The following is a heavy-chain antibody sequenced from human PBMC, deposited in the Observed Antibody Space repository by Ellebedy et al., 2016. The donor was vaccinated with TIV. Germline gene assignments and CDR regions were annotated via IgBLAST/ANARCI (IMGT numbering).Heavy chain of an antibody. V-gene: IGHV4-4*07. J-gene: IGHJ5*02. CDR1: GGSISSYY. CDR3: ARGPIAAAGTKAGFDP. CDR2: IYTSGST. Sequence: GSLRLXXTVSGGSISSYYWSWIRQPAGKGLEWIGRIYTSGSTNYNPSLKGRVTMSVDTSKNQFSLKVSSVTAADTAVYYCARGPIAAAGTKAGFDPWGQGTLVTVSS. D-gene: IGHD6-13*01.